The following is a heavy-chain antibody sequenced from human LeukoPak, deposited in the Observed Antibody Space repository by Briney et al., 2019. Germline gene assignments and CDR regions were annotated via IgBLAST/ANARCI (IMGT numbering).Heavy chain of an antibody. CDR2: INPSGGST. J-gene: IGHJ3*02. D-gene: IGHD5-12*01. CDR3: ARDGGEEDSGYDYSEAFDT. CDR1: GYTFTSYY. Sequence: GASVKVSCKASGYTFTSYYMHWVRQAPGQGLEWRGIINPSGGSTSYAQKFQGRVTMTRDTSTRTVSMELSSLRSEDTAVYYCARDGGEEDSGYDYSEAFDTWGQGTMVTVSS. V-gene: IGHV1-46*01.